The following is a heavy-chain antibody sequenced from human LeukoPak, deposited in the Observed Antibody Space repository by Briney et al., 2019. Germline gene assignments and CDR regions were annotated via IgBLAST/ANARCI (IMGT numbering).Heavy chain of an antibody. D-gene: IGHD3-9*01. CDR1: GYKFTSHY. CDR2: INPSDGYT. V-gene: IGHV1-46*01. Sequence: RASVKVSCKASGYKFTSHYIHWVRQAPGQGLEWMGIINPSDGYTIYAQKFQGRVTMTRDTSTTTLYVDLSSLRSEDTAVYYCARGDYDILTGYYLYYFDYWGQGTLVTVSS. J-gene: IGHJ4*02. CDR3: ARGDYDILTGYYLYYFDY.